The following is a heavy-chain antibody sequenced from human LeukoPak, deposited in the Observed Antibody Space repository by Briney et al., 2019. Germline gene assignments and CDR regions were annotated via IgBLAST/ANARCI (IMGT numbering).Heavy chain of an antibody. D-gene: IGHD3-22*01. J-gene: IGHJ5*02. CDR1: GGSISSGGYS. CDR2: IYHSGST. CDR3: ARVGEYYYDSSGYGNWFDP. Sequence: SETLSLTCAVSGGSISSGGYSWSWIRQPPGKDLEWIGYIYHSGSTYYNPSLKSRVSISVDRSKNQFSLKLSSVTAADTAVYYCARVGEYYYDSSGYGNWFDPWGQGTLVTVSS. V-gene: IGHV4-30-2*01.